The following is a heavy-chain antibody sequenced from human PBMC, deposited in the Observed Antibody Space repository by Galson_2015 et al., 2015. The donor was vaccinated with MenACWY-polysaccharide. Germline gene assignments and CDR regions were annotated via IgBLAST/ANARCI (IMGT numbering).Heavy chain of an antibody. J-gene: IGHJ4*02. D-gene: IGHD3-3*01. Sequence: QMPGKDLEWMGIIYPGDSDTRYSPSFQGQVTISADKSISTAYLQWSSLKASDTAMYYCARHKGDHGWSFVDYWGQGTLVTVSS. V-gene: IGHV5-51*01. CDR3: ARHKGDHGWSFVDY. CDR2: IYPGDSDT.